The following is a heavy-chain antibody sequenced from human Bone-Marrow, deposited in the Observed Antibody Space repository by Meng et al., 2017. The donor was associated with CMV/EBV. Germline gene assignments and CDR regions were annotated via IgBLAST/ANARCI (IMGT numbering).Heavy chain of an antibody. V-gene: IGHV4-34*01. CDR2: INHSGST. D-gene: IGHD3-3*01. Sequence: SETLSLTCAVYGGSFSGYYWRWIRQPPGKGLEWIGEINHSGSTNYNPSLKRRVTVSVDTSKNQSFLRVSSVTAADTAVYYCARAQRITIFGVIPTSNYNWFDPWGQGTLVTVSS. J-gene: IGHJ5*02. CDR1: GGSFSGYY. CDR3: ARAQRITIFGVIPTSNYNWFDP.